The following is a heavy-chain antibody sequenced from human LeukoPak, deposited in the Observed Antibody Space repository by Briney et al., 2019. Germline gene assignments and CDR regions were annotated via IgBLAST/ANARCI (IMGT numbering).Heavy chain of an antibody. CDR2: ISYDGSNK. Sequence: GRSLRLSCAASGFTFSSYAMHWVRQAPGKGLEWVAVISYDGSNKYYADSVKGRFTISRDNSKNTLYLQMNSLRAEDTAVYFCARDETRYSSSWYFDYWGQGTLVTVSS. CDR1: GFTFSSYA. CDR3: ARDETRYSSSWYFDY. J-gene: IGHJ4*02. D-gene: IGHD6-13*01. V-gene: IGHV3-30*01.